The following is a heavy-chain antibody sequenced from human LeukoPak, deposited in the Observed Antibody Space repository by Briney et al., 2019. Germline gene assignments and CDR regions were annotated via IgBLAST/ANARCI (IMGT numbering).Heavy chain of an antibody. Sequence: GGSLRLSCAASGFTFSTYSMNWVRQAPGKGLEWVSSISSGSSYIYYADSVRGRFTISRDNAKNSLYLQMNSLRAEDTAVYYCARDFRAVAESYYYFYMDVWGKGTTVTVSS. D-gene: IGHD6-19*01. J-gene: IGHJ6*03. CDR3: ARDFRAVAESYYYFYMDV. CDR2: ISSGSSYI. V-gene: IGHV3-21*01. CDR1: GFTFSTYS.